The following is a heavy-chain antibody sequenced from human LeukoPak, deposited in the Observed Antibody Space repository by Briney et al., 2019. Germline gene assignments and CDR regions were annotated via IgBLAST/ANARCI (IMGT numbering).Heavy chain of an antibody. CDR1: GFTVSSNY. Sequence: GGSVRLSCAASGFTVSSNYMSWVRQAPGKGLEWVSVIYSGGSTYYADSVKGRFTISRDNSKNTLYLQMNSLRAEDTAVYYCAGFQASGYCSSTSCYPIGGWFDPWGQGTLVTVSS. J-gene: IGHJ5*02. D-gene: IGHD2-2*03. CDR2: IYSGGST. CDR3: AGFQASGYCSSTSCYPIGGWFDP. V-gene: IGHV3-53*01.